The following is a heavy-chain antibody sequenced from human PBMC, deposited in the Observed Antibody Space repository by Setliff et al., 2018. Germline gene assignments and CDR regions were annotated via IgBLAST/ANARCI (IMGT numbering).Heavy chain of an antibody. CDR3: ASEYGYSSSMDV. CDR2: INSYNGNT. D-gene: IGHD6-19*01. CDR1: GYSFSDYG. J-gene: IGHJ6*04. Sequence: RASVKVSCKASGYSFSDYGISWVRQAPGQGLEWMGWINSYNGNTNYARKFQGRVTMTTDTSTSTAHMELRSLTSDDTAVYYCASEYGYSSSMDVWGNGTTVTVSS. V-gene: IGHV1-18*01.